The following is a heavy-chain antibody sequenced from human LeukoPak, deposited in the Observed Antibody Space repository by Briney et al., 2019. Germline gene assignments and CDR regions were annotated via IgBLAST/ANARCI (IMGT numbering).Heavy chain of an antibody. CDR2: ISSSSSTI. D-gene: IGHD5-18*01. J-gene: IGHJ4*02. V-gene: IGHV3-48*04. CDR1: GFIFSSYS. Sequence: PGGSLRLSCAVSGFIFSSYSMNWVRQAPGKGLEWVSYISSSSSTIYYADSVKGRFTISRDNAKNSLYLQMNSLRAEDTAVYYCARDGGYSYGYGPTHFDYWGQGTLVTVSS. CDR3: ARDGGYSYGYGPTHFDY.